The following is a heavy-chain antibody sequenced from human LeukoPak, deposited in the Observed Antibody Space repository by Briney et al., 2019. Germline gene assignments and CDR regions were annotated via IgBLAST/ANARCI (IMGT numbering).Heavy chain of an antibody. V-gene: IGHV1-8*03. CDR1: GDTFTSYD. CDR2: MNPNSGNT. J-gene: IGHJ4*02. D-gene: IGHD3-3*01. CDR3: AGGHDFWSGYYNY. Sequence: ASVKVSCKALGDTFTSYDINWVRQATGQGLEWMGWMNPNSGNTGYAQKFQGRVTITRNTSISTAYMELSSLRSEDTAVYYCAGGHDFWSGYYNYWGQGTLVTVSS.